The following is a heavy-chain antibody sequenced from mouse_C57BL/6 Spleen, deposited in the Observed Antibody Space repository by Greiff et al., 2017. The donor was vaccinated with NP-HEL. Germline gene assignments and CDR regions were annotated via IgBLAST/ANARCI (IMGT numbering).Heavy chain of an antibody. Sequence: QVQLKESGPELVKPGASVKISCKASGYAFSSSWMNWVKQRPGKGLEWIGRIYPGDGDTNYNGKFKGKATLTADKSSSTAYMQLSSLTSEDSAVYFCARYYDYGGAWFAYWGQGTLVTVSA. CDR2: IYPGDGDT. CDR1: GYAFSSSW. V-gene: IGHV1-82*01. D-gene: IGHD2-4*01. CDR3: ARYYDYGGAWFAY. J-gene: IGHJ3*01.